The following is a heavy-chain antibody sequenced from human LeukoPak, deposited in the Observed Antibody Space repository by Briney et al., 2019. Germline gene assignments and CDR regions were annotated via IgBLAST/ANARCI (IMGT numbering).Heavy chain of an antibody. J-gene: IGHJ4*02. CDR3: ARESELGIGNFDY. CDR2: IYYSGST. D-gene: IGHD7-27*01. Sequence: SETLSLTCTVSGGSISSYYWSWIRQPPGKGLEWIGYIYYSGSTNYNPSLKSRVTISVDTSKNQFSLKLSSVTAAVTAVYYYARESELGIGNFDYWGQGTLVTVSS. CDR1: GGSISSYY. V-gene: IGHV4-59*01.